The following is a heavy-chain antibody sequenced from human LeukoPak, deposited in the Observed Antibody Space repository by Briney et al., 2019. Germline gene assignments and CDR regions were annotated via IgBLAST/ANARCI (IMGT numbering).Heavy chain of an antibody. J-gene: IGHJ4*02. Sequence: GGSLRLSCAVSGFTFTNAWMNWVRQAPGKGLEWVGRVRAKTDGGTIEYAAPGKGRFSIARDDSTDTLYMQIDSVKSQDTAVASWAADTPVPLAKVDYWGEGALVTLSS. D-gene: IGHD2-2*01. CDR2: VRAKTDGGTI. CDR3: AADTPVPLAKVDY. V-gene: IGHV3-15*01. CDR1: GFTFTNAW.